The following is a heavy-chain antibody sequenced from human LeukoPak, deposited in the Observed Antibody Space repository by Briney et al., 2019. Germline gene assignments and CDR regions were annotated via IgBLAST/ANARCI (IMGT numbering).Heavy chain of an antibody. D-gene: IGHD5-12*01. CDR1: GFTFSSYA. CDR3: ARDLMGTIGTEFDY. J-gene: IGHJ4*02. V-gene: IGHV3-30*04. CDR2: ISYDGSNK. Sequence: GGSLRLSCAASGFTFSSYAMHWVRQAPGKGLEWVAVISYDGSNKYYADSVKGRFTISRDNSKNTLYQQMNSLRAEDTAVYYCARDLMGTIGTEFDYWGQGTLVTVSS.